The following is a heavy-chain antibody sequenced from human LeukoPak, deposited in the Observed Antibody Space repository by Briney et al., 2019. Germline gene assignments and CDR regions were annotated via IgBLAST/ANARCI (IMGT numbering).Heavy chain of an antibody. CDR1: GFTSSDYY. CDR2: ISSSGGTT. Sequence: GGSLRLSCAASGFTSSDYYMTWIRQPPGKGPEWISYISSSGGTTTYVDSVRGRFTISRDDAKNSLYLQMNSLRADDTAVYYCARSNYYTVDVWGQGTAVTVSS. J-gene: IGHJ6*02. CDR3: ARSNYYTVDV. V-gene: IGHV3-11*01.